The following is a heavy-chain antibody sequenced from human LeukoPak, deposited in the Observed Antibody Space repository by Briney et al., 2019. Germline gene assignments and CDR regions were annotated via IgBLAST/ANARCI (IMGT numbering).Heavy chain of an antibody. J-gene: IGHJ1*01. D-gene: IGHD2-15*01. CDR1: GFTFSSYS. V-gene: IGHV3-21*01. Sequence: GGSLRLSCAASGFTFSSYSMNWVRQAPGKGLEWVSSISSSSSYIHYADSVKGRFTIPGDNAKNPLYLQMNSLRAEYIAVYYCARGLGEDCSGGSCHPTLNWGQGTLVTVSS. CDR3: ARGLGEDCSGGSCHPTLN. CDR2: ISSSSSYI.